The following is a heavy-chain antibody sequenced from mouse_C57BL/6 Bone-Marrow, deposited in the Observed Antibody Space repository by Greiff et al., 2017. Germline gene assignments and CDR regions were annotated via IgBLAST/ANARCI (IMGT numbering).Heavy chain of an antibody. V-gene: IGHV5-6*01. Sequence: EVKLVESGGDLVKPGGSLKLSCAASGFTFSSYGMSWVRQTPDKRLEWVATISSGGSYTYYPDSVKGRFTISSDHATNTLHLQMSSLKSEDSAMXFCYRQGRSSDYYYAMDYWGQGTSVTVSS. CDR2: ISSGGSYT. J-gene: IGHJ4*01. CDR3: YRQGRSSDYYYAMDY. D-gene: IGHD3-2*02. CDR1: GFTFSSYG.